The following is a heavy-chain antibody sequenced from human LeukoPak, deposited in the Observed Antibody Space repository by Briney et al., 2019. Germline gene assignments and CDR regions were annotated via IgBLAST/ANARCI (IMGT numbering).Heavy chain of an antibody. CDR1: GASINGYF. CDR2: VSHTGAT. J-gene: IGHJ3*01. D-gene: IGHD1-26*01. V-gene: IGHV4-59*01. Sequence: PSETLSLTCSVSGASINGYFWNWVRQTPEKGLEWIGYVSHTGATTSNPTPKSRVSITIDTSKSQNSLTMTSVTAADSALYYCARDRRGSFYTFDLWGPGTIVSVS. CDR3: ARDRRGSFYTFDL.